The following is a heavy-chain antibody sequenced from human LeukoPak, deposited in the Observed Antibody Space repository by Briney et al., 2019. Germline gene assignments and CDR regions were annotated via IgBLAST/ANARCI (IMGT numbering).Heavy chain of an antibody. J-gene: IGHJ4*02. CDR1: GLTFSSYA. CDR3: AKGTTVTTYSHFDY. Sequence: GGSLRLSCAASGLTFSSYAMHWVRQAPGKGLEWVAFVRYDGSNKYYADSVRGRFNISRDNSKNTLYLQMNSLRAEDTAVYYCAKGTTVTTYSHFDYWGQGTLSPSPQ. V-gene: IGHV3-30*02. CDR2: VRYDGSNK. D-gene: IGHD4-17*01.